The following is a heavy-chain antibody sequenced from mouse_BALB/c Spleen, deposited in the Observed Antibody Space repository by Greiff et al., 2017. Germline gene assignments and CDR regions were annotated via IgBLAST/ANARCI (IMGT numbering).Heavy chain of an antibody. CDR1: GYTFTSHW. Sequence: QVQLQQSGAELAKPGASVKMSCKASGYTFTSHWMHWVKQRPGQGLEWIGYINPSTGYTEYNQKFKDKATLTADKSSSTAYMQLSSLTSEDSAVYYCASYYGYWFAYWGQGTLVTVSA. D-gene: IGHD1-2*01. CDR3: ASYYGYWFAY. J-gene: IGHJ3*01. V-gene: IGHV1-7*01. CDR2: INPSTGYT.